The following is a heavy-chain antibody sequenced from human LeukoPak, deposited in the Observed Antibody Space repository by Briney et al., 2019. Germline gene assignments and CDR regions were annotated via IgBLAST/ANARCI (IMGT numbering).Heavy chain of an antibody. CDR2: IYWDDDK. D-gene: IGHD3-10*01. CDR1: GFSLSTSGVG. CDR3: AQVVWFGDHQEDWFDP. J-gene: IGHJ5*02. Sequence: SGPTLVNPTQTLTLTCTFSGFSLSTSGVGVGWIRQPPGKALEWLALIYWDDDKRYSPSLKSRLTIPKDTSKNQVVLTMTNMDPVDTATYYCAQVVWFGDHQEDWFDPWGQGTLVTVSS. V-gene: IGHV2-5*02.